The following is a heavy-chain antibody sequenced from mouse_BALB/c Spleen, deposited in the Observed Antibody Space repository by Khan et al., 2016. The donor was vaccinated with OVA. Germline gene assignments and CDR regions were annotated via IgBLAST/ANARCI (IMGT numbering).Heavy chain of an antibody. Sequence: EVQLQESGPGLVKPSQSLSLTCTVTGYSITRDYAWDWIRQFPGNNLEWMGYISYGGSTRYNPSLKSRISITRDTSKNQFFLQLNSVTTEDTATYYCARKNYYGYAMDYWGQGTSVTVSS. J-gene: IGHJ4*01. D-gene: IGHD1-1*01. CDR2: ISYGGST. CDR1: GYSITRDYA. CDR3: ARKNYYGYAMDY. V-gene: IGHV3-2*02.